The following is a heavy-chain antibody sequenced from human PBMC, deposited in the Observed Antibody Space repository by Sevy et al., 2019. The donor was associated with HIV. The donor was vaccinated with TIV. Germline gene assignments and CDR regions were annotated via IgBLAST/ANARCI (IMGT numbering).Heavy chain of an antibody. CDR3: ARVIRGYSYGHDAFDI. D-gene: IGHD5-18*01. CDR2: IYYSGST. V-gene: IGHV4-61*01. Sequence: SETLSLTCTVPGGSVSSGSYYWSWIRQPPGKGLEWIGYIYYSGSTNYNPSLKSRVTISVDTSKNQFSLKLSSVTAADTAVYYCARVIRGYSYGHDAFDIWGQGTMVTVSS. J-gene: IGHJ3*02. CDR1: GGSVSSGSYY.